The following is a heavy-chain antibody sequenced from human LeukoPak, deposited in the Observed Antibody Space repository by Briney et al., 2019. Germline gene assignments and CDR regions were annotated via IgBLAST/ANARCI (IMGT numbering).Heavy chain of an antibody. V-gene: IGHV3-21*01. Sequence: GGSVRLSCVASGFTLSSYSMNWVRQAPGKGLEWVSSISSSSSYIYYADSVKGRFTISRDNAKNSLYLQMNSLRVEDTAVYYCTRSGRYFDYWGQGTLVTVSP. J-gene: IGHJ4*02. D-gene: IGHD3-10*01. CDR1: GFTLSSYS. CDR2: ISSSSSYI. CDR3: TRSGRYFDY.